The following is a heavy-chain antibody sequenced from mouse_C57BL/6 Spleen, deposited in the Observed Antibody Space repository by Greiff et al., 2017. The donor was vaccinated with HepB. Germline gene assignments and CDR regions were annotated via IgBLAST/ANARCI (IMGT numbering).Heavy chain of an antibody. D-gene: IGHD4-1*01. J-gene: IGHJ2*01. CDR2: IYPGDGDT. Sequence: VQLQQSGPELVKPGASVKISCKASGYAFSSSWMNWVKQRPGKGLEWIGRIYPGDGDTNYNGKFKGKATLTADKSSSTAYMQLSSLTSEDSAVYFCARGKELGLYYFGYWGQGTTLTVSS. CDR1: GYAFSSSW. CDR3: ARGKELGLYYFGY. V-gene: IGHV1-82*01.